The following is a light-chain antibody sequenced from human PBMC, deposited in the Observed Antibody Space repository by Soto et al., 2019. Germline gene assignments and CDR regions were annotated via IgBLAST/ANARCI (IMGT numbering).Light chain of an antibody. V-gene: IGLV2-14*03. CDR3: SSYTGTSTKL. CDR2: DVS. CDR1: SSDVGGYDY. Sequence: QSVLTQPASVSGLPGQSITISCTGTSSDVGGYDYVSWYQQHPGKAPKLMIYDVSSRPSGVSNRFSGSKSGNTASLTISGLQHEDEADYYCSSYTGTSTKLFGGGTKLTVL. J-gene: IGLJ2*01.